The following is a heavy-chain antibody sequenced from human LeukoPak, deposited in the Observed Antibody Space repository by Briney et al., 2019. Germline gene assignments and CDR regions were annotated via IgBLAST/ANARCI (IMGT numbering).Heavy chain of an antibody. Sequence: ASVKVSCKASGGTFSSYAISWVRQAPGQGLEWMGIINPSGGSTSYAQKFQGRVTMTRDTSTSTVYMELSSLRSEDTAVYYCARDDNDSNSFDYWGQGTLVTVSS. D-gene: IGHD3-22*01. CDR3: ARDDNDSNSFDY. CDR1: GGTFSSYA. CDR2: INPSGGST. V-gene: IGHV1-46*01. J-gene: IGHJ4*02.